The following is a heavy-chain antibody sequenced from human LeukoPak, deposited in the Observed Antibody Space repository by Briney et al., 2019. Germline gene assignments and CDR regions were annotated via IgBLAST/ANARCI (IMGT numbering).Heavy chain of an antibody. CDR1: GFAFSTFA. CDR2: ISYGGSNK. V-gene: IGHV3-30*01. CDR3: ARDRDSSSWYSYYFDY. Sequence: GGSLRLSCAASGFAFSTFAMHWVRQTPGKGLDWVSVISYGGSNKYYADSVKGRFTISRDNSKNTLYLQMNSLRAEDTAVSYCARDRDSSSWYSYYFDYWGQGTLVTVSS. D-gene: IGHD6-13*01. J-gene: IGHJ4*02.